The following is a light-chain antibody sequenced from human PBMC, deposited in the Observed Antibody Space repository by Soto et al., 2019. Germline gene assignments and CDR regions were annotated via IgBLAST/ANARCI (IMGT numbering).Light chain of an antibody. J-gene: IGKJ5*01. CDR1: QGISDF. CDR2: ATS. V-gene: IGKV1-17*03. CDR3: QQYDTLPLA. Sequence: DIQMTQSPSAMSAFVGDRVTITCRASQGISDFLVWFQQKPGKAPKRLIYATSTLQTGVPSRFSGSGSGTDFTFTISSLQPEDIATYYCQQYDTLPLAFGQGTRLEIK.